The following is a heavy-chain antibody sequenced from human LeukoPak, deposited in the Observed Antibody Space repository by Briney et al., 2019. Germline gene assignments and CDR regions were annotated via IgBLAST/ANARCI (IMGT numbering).Heavy chain of an antibody. J-gene: IGHJ3*02. D-gene: IGHD3-22*01. Sequence: PSETLSLTCSVSGVYITSSSYYWGWIRQPPGKGLEWIGSMYYSGGTDYNPSLQSRVSISVDTSRNQVSLKLSSVTAADTAVYYCARDYDSSGSSDAFDIWGQGTMVTVSS. CDR2: MYYSGGT. CDR1: GVYITSSSYY. CDR3: ARDYDSSGSSDAFDI. V-gene: IGHV4-39*07.